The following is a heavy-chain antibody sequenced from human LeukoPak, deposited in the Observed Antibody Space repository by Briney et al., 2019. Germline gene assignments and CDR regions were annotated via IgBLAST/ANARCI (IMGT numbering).Heavy chain of an antibody. J-gene: IGHJ4*02. Sequence: ASVKVSCKASGYTFTGYYTHWVRQAPGQGLEWMGWINPNSGGTNYAQKFRGRVTMTRDTSISTAYMELSRLRSDDTAVYYCARVPGIAAAGYFDYWGQGTLVTVSS. CDR3: ARVPGIAAAGYFDY. V-gene: IGHV1-2*02. CDR2: INPNSGGT. D-gene: IGHD6-13*01. CDR1: GYTFTGYY.